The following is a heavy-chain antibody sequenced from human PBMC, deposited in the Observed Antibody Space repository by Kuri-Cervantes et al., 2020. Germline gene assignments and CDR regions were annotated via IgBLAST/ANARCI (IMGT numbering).Heavy chain of an antibody. Sequence: SLKTSCAASGFTFNNYAMQWVRQRTGEGLEWVSGISWNGGTIGYADSVKGRFTISRDNARNSLYLQMNSLRAEDTALYYCAKDMRGLTIFGVGPFDYWGQGTLVTVSS. V-gene: IGHV3-9*01. CDR3: AKDMRGLTIFGVGPFDY. J-gene: IGHJ4*02. CDR2: ISWNGGTI. CDR1: GFTFNNYA. D-gene: IGHD3-3*01.